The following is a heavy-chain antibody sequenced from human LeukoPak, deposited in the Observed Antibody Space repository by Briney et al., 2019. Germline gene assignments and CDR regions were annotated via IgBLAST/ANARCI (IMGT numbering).Heavy chain of an antibody. J-gene: IGHJ4*02. V-gene: IGHV4-34*01. D-gene: IGHD6-19*01. CDR3: ARSSSIAVAGELDY. Sequence: SETLSLTCAVYGGSFSGYYWSWIRQPPGKGLEWIGEINHSGSTNYNPSLKSRVTISVDTSKNQFSLKLSSVTAADTAVYYCARSSSIAVAGELDYWGQGTLVTVSS. CDR1: GGSFSGYY. CDR2: INHSGST.